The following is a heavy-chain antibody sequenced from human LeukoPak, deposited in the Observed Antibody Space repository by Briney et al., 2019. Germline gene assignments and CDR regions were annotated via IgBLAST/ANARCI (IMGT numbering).Heavy chain of an antibody. CDR2: ISAYNGNT. J-gene: IGHJ6*02. CDR3: ARVRGIPGANWLLPGMDV. CDR1: GYTFTSYG. Sequence: ASVKVSCKASGYTFTSYGISWVRQAPGQGLEWMGWISAYNGNTNYAQKLQGRVTMTTDTSTSTAYMELRSLRSDDTAVYYCARVRGIPGANWLLPGMDVWGQGTTVTVSS. D-gene: IGHD2-15*01. V-gene: IGHV1-18*01.